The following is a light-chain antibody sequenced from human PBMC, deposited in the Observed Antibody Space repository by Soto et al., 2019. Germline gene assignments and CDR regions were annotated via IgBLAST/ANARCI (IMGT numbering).Light chain of an antibody. J-gene: IGLJ2*01. V-gene: IGLV2-14*01. CDR1: RSDIGSYHY. Sequence: QSALTQPASVSGSPGQSIAISCTGTRSDIGSYHYVSWYQHHPGKAPKLIIYEVSNRPSGVSDRFSGSKSGNTASLTISGLQAEDEADYYCSSYASSSTLVFGGRTKLTVL. CDR2: EVS. CDR3: SSYASSSTLV.